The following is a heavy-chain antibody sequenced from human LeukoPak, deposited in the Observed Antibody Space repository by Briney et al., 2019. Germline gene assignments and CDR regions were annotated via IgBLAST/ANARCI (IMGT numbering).Heavy chain of an antibody. D-gene: IGHD3-10*01. Sequence: GGSLRLSCAASGFTFSSYSMNWVRQAPGKGLEWVSYISSSSSTIYYADSVKGRFTISRDNAKNSLYLQMNSLRAEDTAVYHCASVRITMVRGVHYYMDVWGKGTTVTVSS. CDR1: GFTFSSYS. V-gene: IGHV3-48*04. J-gene: IGHJ6*03. CDR2: ISSSSSTI. CDR3: ASVRITMVRGVHYYMDV.